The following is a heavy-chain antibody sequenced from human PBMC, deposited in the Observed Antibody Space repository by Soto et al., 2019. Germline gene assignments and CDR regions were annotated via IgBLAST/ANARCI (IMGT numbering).Heavy chain of an antibody. D-gene: IGHD3-9*01. CDR3: ATARVVLRYFDWLLIDF. J-gene: IGHJ4*02. Sequence: GAAVKVSCKVSGYTLTELSMHWVRQAPGKGLEWMGGFDPEDGETIYAQKFQGRVTMTEDTSTDTAYMELSSLRSEDTAVYYCATARVVLRYFDWLLIDFWGQGTLVTVSS. V-gene: IGHV1-24*01. CDR1: GYTLTELS. CDR2: FDPEDGET.